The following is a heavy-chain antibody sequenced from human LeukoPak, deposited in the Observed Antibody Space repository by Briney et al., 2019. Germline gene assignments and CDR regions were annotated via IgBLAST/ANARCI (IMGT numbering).Heavy chain of an antibody. V-gene: IGHV1-2*02. Sequence: GASVKVSCKASGYSFTDYYMHWVRQAPGQGFEWMGWINPNSGGTNYAQKFQGRVTMTRDTSISTAYMELSRLRSDDTAMYYCARARLEWLFGFDPWGQGTLVTVSS. CDR1: GYSFTDYY. J-gene: IGHJ5*02. CDR2: INPNSGGT. CDR3: ARARLEWLFGFDP. D-gene: IGHD3-3*01.